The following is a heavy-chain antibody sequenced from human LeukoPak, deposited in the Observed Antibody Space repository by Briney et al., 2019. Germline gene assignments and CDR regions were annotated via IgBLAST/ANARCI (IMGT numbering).Heavy chain of an antibody. J-gene: IGHJ4*02. Sequence: GGALRLSCAASGFTLSSYSISWVRQAPGKGVEWVSAISGSGGSTYYADSVKGRFTISRDNAKNSLYLQMNSLRAEDTAVYYCARDRSGYSGYDFFDYWGQGALVTVSS. V-gene: IGHV3-23*01. D-gene: IGHD5-12*01. CDR2: ISGSGGST. CDR3: ARDRSGYSGYDFFDY. CDR1: GFTLSSYS.